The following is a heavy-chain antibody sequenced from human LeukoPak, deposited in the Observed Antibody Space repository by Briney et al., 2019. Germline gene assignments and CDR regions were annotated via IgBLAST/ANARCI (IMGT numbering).Heavy chain of an antibody. CDR2: ISYDGSNK. Sequence: GGSLRFSCAASGFIFSSYAMHWVRQAPGKGLEWVAVISYDGSNKYYADSVKGRFTISRDNSKNTLYLQMNSLRAEDTAVYYCARDSRLVRGVINLFDYWGQGTLVTVSS. J-gene: IGHJ4*02. D-gene: IGHD3-10*01. CDR1: GFIFSSYA. V-gene: IGHV3-30-3*01. CDR3: ARDSRLVRGVINLFDY.